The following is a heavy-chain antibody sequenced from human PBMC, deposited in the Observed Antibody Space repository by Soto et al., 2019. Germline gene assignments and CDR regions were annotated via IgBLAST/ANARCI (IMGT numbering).Heavy chain of an antibody. CDR2: ISGSGGST. CDR3: AKDHHIVVVTAIRGFDY. V-gene: IGHV3-23*01. CDR1: GFTFSSYA. Sequence: GGSLRLSCAASGFTFSSYAMSWVRQAPGKGLEWVSAISGSGGSTYYADSVKGRFTISRDNSKNTLYLQMNSLRAEDTAVYYCAKDHHIVVVTAIRGFDYWGQGTLVTVSS. J-gene: IGHJ4*02. D-gene: IGHD2-21*02.